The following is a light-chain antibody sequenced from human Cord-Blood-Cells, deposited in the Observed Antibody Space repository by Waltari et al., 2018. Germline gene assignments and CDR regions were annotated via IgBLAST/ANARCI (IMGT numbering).Light chain of an antibody. Sequence: SSELTQDPAVSVALGQTVRITCPGDSLRSYTASCYQQKPGQAPVLVIYGKNNRPPGLPDRFPGSSSGNTASLTITGAQAEDEADYYCNSRDSSGNHLVFGGGTKLTVL. J-gene: IGLJ3*02. CDR3: NSRDSSGNHLV. V-gene: IGLV3-19*01. CDR1: SLRSYT. CDR2: GKN.